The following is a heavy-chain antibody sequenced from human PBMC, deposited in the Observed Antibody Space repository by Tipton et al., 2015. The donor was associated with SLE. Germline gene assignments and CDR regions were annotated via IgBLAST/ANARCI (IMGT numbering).Heavy chain of an antibody. CDR1: GGSFSGYS. CDR3: ARISVDTTMAQRVDYGMDV. V-gene: IGHV4-34*01. CDR2: INHSGST. D-gene: IGHD5-18*01. J-gene: IGHJ6*02. Sequence: TLSLTCAVYGGSFSGYSWSWIRQPPGKGLEWIGEINHSGSTNYNPSLKSRVTISVDTSKNQFSLKLTSVTAADTAVYYCARISVDTTMAQRVDYGMDVWGQGTTVIVSS.